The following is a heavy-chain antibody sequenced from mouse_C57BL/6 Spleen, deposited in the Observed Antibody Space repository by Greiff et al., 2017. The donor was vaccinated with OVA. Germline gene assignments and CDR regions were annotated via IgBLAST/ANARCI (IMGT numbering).Heavy chain of an antibody. CDR1: GFSLTSYG. CDR3: ARGTGNAMDY. V-gene: IGHV2-6*01. D-gene: IGHD4-1*01. CDR2: IWGVGST. Sequence: QVQLQQSGPGLVAPSQSLSITCTVSGFSLTSYGVDWVRQSPGKGLEWLGVIWGVGSTNYNSALKSRLSISKDNSKSQVFLKMNSLQTDDTAMYYCARGTGNAMDYWGQGTSVTVSS. J-gene: IGHJ4*01.